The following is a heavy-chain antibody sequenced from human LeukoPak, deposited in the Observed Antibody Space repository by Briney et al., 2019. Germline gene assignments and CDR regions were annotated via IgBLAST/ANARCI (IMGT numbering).Heavy chain of an antibody. V-gene: IGHV4-4*07. Sequence: PSETLSLTCTVSGGSISSYYWSWIRQPAGKGLEWIGRIYTSGSTNYNPSLKSRVTISVDTSKNQFSLKLSSVTAADTAVYYCARVGSYDSSGYYYYFDYWGQGTLVTVSS. D-gene: IGHD3-22*01. CDR3: ARVGSYDSSGYYYYFDY. CDR2: IYTSGST. CDR1: GGSISSYY. J-gene: IGHJ4*02.